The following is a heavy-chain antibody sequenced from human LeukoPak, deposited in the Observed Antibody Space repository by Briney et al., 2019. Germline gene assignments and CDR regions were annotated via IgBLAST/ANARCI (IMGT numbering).Heavy chain of an antibody. CDR3: ARVGSSSWYYFDY. Sequence: SETLSLTCTVSGGSISSSSYYWGWIRQPPGKGLEWIGSIYYSGSTYYNPSLKSRVTISVDTSKNQFSLKLSSVAAADTAVYYCARVGSSSWYYFDYWGQGTLVTVSS. CDR2: IYYSGST. J-gene: IGHJ4*02. V-gene: IGHV4-39*07. D-gene: IGHD6-13*01. CDR1: GGSISSSSYY.